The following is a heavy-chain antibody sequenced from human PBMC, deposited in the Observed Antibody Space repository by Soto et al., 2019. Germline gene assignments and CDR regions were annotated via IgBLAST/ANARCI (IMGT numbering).Heavy chain of an antibody. CDR1: GFTFSSYG. CDR2: IWFDGSEK. V-gene: IGHV3-33*01. D-gene: IGHD3-10*01. Sequence: QVQLVESGGGVVQPGRSLRLSCAASGFTFSSYGMHWVRQAPGKGLEGVAIIWFDGSEKYYGDSVKGRFTISRDNTKNTLYLQMNSLRAEVTALYYCARGSYYNQYWFDPCGKGTLVTVSS. CDR3: ARGSYYNQYWFDP. J-gene: IGHJ5*02.